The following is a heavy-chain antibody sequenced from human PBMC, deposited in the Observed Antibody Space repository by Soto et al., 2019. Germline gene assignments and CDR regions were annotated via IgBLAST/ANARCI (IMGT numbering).Heavy chain of an antibody. CDR3: ARRNYDFWSGYSNQSYYYYGMDV. D-gene: IGHD3-3*01. Sequence: PGESLKISCKGSGYSFTSYWISWVRQMPGKGLEWMGRIDPSDSYTNYSPSFQGHVTISADKSISTAYLQWSSLKASDTAMYYCARRNYDFWSGYSNQSYYYYGMDVWGQGTTVTVSS. V-gene: IGHV5-10-1*01. CDR2: IDPSDSYT. CDR1: GYSFTSYW. J-gene: IGHJ6*02.